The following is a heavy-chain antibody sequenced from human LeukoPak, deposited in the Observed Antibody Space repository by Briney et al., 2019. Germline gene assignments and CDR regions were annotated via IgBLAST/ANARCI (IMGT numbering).Heavy chain of an antibody. Sequence: PGGSLRLSCAASGFTFSTYGILWVRHAPGKGLELAAFINYDGTEQYYADSVKGRFTISRDNSKDTLFLQMNSLRAEDTAVYYCAKGLGKAGASNTWYFDIWGRGTLVTVSS. CDR2: INYDGTEQ. V-gene: IGHV3-30*02. CDR3: AKGLGKAGASNTWYFDI. CDR1: GFTFSTYG. J-gene: IGHJ2*01. D-gene: IGHD6-13*01.